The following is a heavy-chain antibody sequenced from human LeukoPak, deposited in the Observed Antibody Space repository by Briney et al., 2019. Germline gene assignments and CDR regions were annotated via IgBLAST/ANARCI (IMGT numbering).Heavy chain of an antibody. CDR1: GYTFIAYY. CDR3: ARGSRFHPQNWFDP. D-gene: IGHD3-10*01. J-gene: IGHJ5*02. V-gene: IGHV1-2*02. Sequence: ASVKVSCKASGYTFIAYYIHWVRQAPGQGLEWMGWVGPNTGGTYYAQTFQGRVTMTSAASISTVYMELTSLTYDDTAVYYCARGSRFHPQNWFDPWGQGTLITVSS. CDR2: VGPNTGGT.